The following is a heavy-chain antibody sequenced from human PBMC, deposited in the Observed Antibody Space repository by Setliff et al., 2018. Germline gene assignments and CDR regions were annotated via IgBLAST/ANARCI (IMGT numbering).Heavy chain of an antibody. CDR1: GFTVSSFS. J-gene: IGHJ6*03. D-gene: IGHD7-27*01. Sequence: GGSLRLSCAASGFTVSSFSMHWVRQAPVKGLDWVATLSDDGSNEFYPHSVKGRFTIFRDNAKNTLYLQRHSLRDEDTAVYFCASIDWGENLYNTDDWGKGTTVTVSS. V-gene: IGHV3-30*03. CDR2: LSDDGSNE. CDR3: ASIDWGENLYNTDD.